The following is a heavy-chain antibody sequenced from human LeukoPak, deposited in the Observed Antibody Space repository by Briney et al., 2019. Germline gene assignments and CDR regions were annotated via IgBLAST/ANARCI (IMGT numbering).Heavy chain of an antibody. CDR3: ARSLSSFSSFDY. D-gene: IGHD2-2*01. V-gene: IGHV4-59*08. CDR2: IFYSENT. Sequence: PSETLSLTCTVSGDSISSFYWSWIRQPPGKGLEWIGDIFYSENTNYNPSLKSRLTISVDTSKNQFSLKLSSVTAADTAMYYCARSLSSFSSFDYWGQGTLVTVSS. CDR1: GDSISSFY. J-gene: IGHJ4*02.